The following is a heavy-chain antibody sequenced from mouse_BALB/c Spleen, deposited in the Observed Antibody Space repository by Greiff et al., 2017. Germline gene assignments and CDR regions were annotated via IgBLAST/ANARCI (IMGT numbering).Heavy chain of an antibody. V-gene: IGHV5-6-3*01. CDR2: INSNGGST. D-gene: IGHD1-1*01. CDR1: GFTFSSYG. J-gene: IGHJ3*01. CDR3: ARGGSSFAY. Sequence: EVMLVESGGGLVQPGGSLKLSCAASGFTFSSYGMSWVRQTPDKRLELVATINSNGGSTYYPDSVKGRFTISRDNAKNTLYLQMSSLKSEDTAMYYCARGGSSFAYWGQGTLVTVSA.